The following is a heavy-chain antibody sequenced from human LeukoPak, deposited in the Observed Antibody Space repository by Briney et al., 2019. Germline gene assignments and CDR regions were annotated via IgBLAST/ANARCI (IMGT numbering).Heavy chain of an antibody. CDR2: FDPEDGET. J-gene: IGHJ6*02. V-gene: IGHV1-24*01. CDR3: ATVSGYGLYYGMDV. Sequence: ASVKVSCKVSGYTLTELSMHWVRQAPGKGLEWRGGFDPEDGETIYAQKFQGRVTMAEDTSTDTAYVELSSLRSEDTAVYYCATVSGYGLYYGMDVWGQGTTVTVSS. D-gene: IGHD5-12*01. CDR1: GYTLTELS.